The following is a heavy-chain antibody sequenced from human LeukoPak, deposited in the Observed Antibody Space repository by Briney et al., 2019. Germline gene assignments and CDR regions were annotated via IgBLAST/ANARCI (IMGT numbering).Heavy chain of an antibody. D-gene: IGHD2-2*01. J-gene: IGHJ3*02. V-gene: IGHV3-15*01. CDR1: GFTFSNAW. Sequence: GGSLRLSCAASGFTFSNAWMSWVRQAPGKGLEWVGRIKSKTDGGTTDHAAPVKGRFTISRDDSKNTLYLQMNSLKTEDTAVYYCTPETAALDAFDIWGQGTMVTVSS. CDR2: IKSKTDGGTT. CDR3: TPETAALDAFDI.